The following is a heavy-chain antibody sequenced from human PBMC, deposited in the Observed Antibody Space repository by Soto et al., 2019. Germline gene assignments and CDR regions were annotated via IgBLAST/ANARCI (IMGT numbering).Heavy chain of an antibody. J-gene: IGHJ5*02. CDR1: RGSISSYY. CDR2: ITFSGTT. CDR3: AGKPSGSRIWLDP. D-gene: IGHD5-12*01. Sequence: PSETLSLTCTVSRGSISSYYWSWIRQPPGKGLEWIGYITFSGTTNYNPSLKSRVTMSVDTSTNQLSLRLTSVNAADTAMYYCAGKPSGSRIWLDPWVPGTLGTDSP. V-gene: IGHV4-59*01.